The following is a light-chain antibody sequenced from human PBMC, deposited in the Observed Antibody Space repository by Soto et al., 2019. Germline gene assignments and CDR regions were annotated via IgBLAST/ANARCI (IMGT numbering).Light chain of an antibody. CDR3: QQYGSAPWT. V-gene: IGKV3-20*01. CDR1: LSVASNY. Sequence: EIVLTQSPGTLPLSPGERDTISCRASLSVASNYVAWYQQKPGQAPRLLIYAASGRATGIPDRFSGSGSGTDVTLTISRLEAEDFAVYYCQQYGSAPWTFGQGTKLEIK. J-gene: IGKJ1*01. CDR2: AAS.